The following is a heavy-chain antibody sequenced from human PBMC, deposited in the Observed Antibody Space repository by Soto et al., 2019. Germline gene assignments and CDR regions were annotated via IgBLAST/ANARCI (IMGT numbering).Heavy chain of an antibody. Sequence: GGSLRLSCAASGFTFDDYAMHWVRQAPGKGLEWVSGISWNSGSIGYADSVKGRFTISRDNAKNSLYLQMNSLRAEDTALYYCAKDLWGNYYYYMDVWGKGTTVTVSS. CDR2: ISWNSGSI. J-gene: IGHJ6*03. CDR1: GFTFDDYA. V-gene: IGHV3-9*01. CDR3: AKDLWGNYYYYMDV. D-gene: IGHD7-27*01.